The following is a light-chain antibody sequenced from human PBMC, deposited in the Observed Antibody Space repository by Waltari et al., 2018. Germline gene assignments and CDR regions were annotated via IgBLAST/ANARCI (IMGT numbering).Light chain of an antibody. CDR3: SSYADSNNLV. J-gene: IGLJ2*01. CDR2: EVS. V-gene: IGLV2-8*01. CDR1: TSDVGGYNY. Sequence: QSALTQPPSASGSPGQSVTISCTATTSDVGGYNYVPWYQQHPGKAPKLMIYEVSKRPSGVPDRFSGSKSGNTASLTVSGLQAEDEADYYCSSYADSNNLVFGGGTKLTVL.